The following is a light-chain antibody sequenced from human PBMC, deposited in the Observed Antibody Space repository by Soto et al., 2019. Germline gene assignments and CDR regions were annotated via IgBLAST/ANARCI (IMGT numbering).Light chain of an antibody. Sequence: DIQMTQSPFSLSASLGDRVTITCRASQSISDYLNWYQQKPGKGPKLLIFAASSLQVGVPSRFSGSESGTDFTLTISSLQPEDFATYFCQQSHSAPFTFGPGTPVDSK. V-gene: IGKV1-39*01. J-gene: IGKJ3*01. CDR2: AAS. CDR1: QSISDY. CDR3: QQSHSAPFT.